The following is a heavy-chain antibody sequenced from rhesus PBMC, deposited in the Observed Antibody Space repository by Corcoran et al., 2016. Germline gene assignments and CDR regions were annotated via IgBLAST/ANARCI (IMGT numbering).Heavy chain of an antibody. CDR3: ARRGSGWTRDY. V-gene: IGHV4-93*02. D-gene: IGHD6-31*01. CDR2: IYGSGGGT. CDR1: GGSISSSNW. Sequence: QVQLQESGPAVVKPSETLSLTCAVSGGSISSSNWWSWIRQSPGKGLEWIGGIYGSGGGTEYNPSLQGRVPISIDTSKNQFSLKLSSVTAADTAVYYCARRGSGWTRDYWGQGVLVTVSS. J-gene: IGHJ4*01.